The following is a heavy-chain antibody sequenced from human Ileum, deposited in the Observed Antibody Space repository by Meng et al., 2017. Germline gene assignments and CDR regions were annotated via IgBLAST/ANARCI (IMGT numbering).Heavy chain of an antibody. D-gene: IGHD3-16*01. CDR1: GGSISSYY. J-gene: IGHJ4*02. CDR3: AREDSTAYIVV. V-gene: IGHV4-59*01. Sequence: TLSLTCTVSGGSISSYYWSWIRQPPGKGLEWIGYIYYSGTTNYSPSLKSRVTISVDTSKNQFSLKLTSVTAADTALYYCAREDSTAYIVVWGQGTLVTVSS. CDR2: IYYSGTT.